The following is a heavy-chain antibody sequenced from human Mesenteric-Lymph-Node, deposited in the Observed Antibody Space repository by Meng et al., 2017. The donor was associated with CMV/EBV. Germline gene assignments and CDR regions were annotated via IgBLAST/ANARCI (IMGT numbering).Heavy chain of an antibody. D-gene: IGHD3-10*01. CDR2: INPNSGGT. V-gene: IGHV1-2*02. CDR1: GGTFSSYP. Sequence: ASVKVSCKPSGGTFSSYPINWVRQAPGQGLEWMGGINPNSGGTNYAQKFQGRVTMTRDTSISTAYMELSRLRSDDTAVYYCARPSTMDDAFDIWGQGTMVTVSS. J-gene: IGHJ3*02. CDR3: ARPSTMDDAFDI.